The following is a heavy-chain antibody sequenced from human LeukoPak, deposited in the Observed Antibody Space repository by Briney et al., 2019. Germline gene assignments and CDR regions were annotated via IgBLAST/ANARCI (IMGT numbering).Heavy chain of an antibody. CDR2: TYYRSKWYN. D-gene: IGHD5-12*01. CDR1: VDSVSTNSAA. Sequence: SQTLSLTCAISVDSVSTNSAAWNWIRQSPSRGLEWLGSTYYRSKWYNDYAVSVKSRITINPDTSKNQFSLQLNSVTPEDTAVYYCARDKGGSGYDHLDSWGQGTLVTVSS. V-gene: IGHV6-1*01. CDR3: ARDKGGSGYDHLDS. J-gene: IGHJ4*02.